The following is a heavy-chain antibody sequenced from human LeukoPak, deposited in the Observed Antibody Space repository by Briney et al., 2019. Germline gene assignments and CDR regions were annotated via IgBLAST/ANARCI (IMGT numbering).Heavy chain of an antibody. Sequence: PGGSLRLSCASSGFTFSSYAMTWVRQAPGKGLEWVSSISGSGGSTYYADSVKGRFTISRDNSKNTVYLQMNSLRDEDTAIYYCAKDLVTGSLDYWGQGTLVTVSS. D-gene: IGHD3-10*01. J-gene: IGHJ4*02. CDR3: AKDLVTGSLDY. CDR2: ISGSGGST. V-gene: IGHV3-23*01. CDR1: GFTFSSYA.